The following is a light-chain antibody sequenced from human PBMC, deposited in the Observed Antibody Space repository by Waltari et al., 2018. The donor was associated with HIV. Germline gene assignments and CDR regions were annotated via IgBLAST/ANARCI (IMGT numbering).Light chain of an antibody. CDR2: DVT. V-gene: IGLV2-8*01. CDR3: SSYAGSSMSYA. Sequence: QSALTQPPSASGSPGQSVSIPCTGASSDVGDFKYVSRYQQHPGKAPKLLIYDVTKRPSGVPDRFSGSKSGNTASLTVSGLQAEDEAHYYCSSYAGSSMSYAFGTGTKVTVL. CDR1: SSDVGDFKY. J-gene: IGLJ1*01.